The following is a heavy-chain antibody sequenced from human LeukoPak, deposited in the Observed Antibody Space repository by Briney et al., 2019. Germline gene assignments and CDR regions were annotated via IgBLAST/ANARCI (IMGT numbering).Heavy chain of an antibody. CDR1: GGSISSYY. D-gene: IGHD4-17*01. J-gene: IGHJ5*02. V-gene: IGHV4-59*01. CDR2: IYYSGST. Sequence: SETLSLTCTVSGGSISSYYWSWIRQPPGKGLEWIGYIYYSGSTTYNPSLKSRVTISVDTSKNQFSLKLSSVTAADTAVYYCARRMSSTVGGFDPWGQGTLVTVSS. CDR3: ARRMSSTVGGFDP.